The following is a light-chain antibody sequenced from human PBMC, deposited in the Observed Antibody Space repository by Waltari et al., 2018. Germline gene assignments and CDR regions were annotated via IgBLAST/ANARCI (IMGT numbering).Light chain of an antibody. V-gene: IGKV3-11*01. CDR2: DAS. J-gene: IGKJ3*01. CDR3: QHRSNWPPEFT. Sequence: EIVLTQSPATLSLLPVERATLSCRPGLSISSFLAGYQQQPSQAPRLLIYDASSRATGISAGFGGSGSETDFTLTIRSLETEEFAVYDCQHRSNWPPEFTFGPGTKVYIK. CDR1: LSISSF.